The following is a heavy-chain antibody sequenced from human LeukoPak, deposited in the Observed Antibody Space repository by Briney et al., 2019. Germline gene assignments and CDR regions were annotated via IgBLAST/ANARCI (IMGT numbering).Heavy chain of an antibody. Sequence: GGSLRLSCAASGFTFSSYGMRWVRQAPGKGLEWVAVISYDGSNKYYADSVKGRFTISRDNSKNTLYLQMNSLRAEDTAVYYCAKDRLRYCSGGSCYGMIDYWGQGTLFTVSS. CDR2: ISYDGSNK. J-gene: IGHJ4*02. CDR3: AKDRLRYCSGGSCYGMIDY. CDR1: GFTFSSYG. V-gene: IGHV3-30*18. D-gene: IGHD2-15*01.